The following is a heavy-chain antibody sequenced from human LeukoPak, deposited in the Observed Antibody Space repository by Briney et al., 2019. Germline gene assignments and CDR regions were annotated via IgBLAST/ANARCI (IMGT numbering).Heavy chain of an antibody. J-gene: IGHJ5*02. Sequence: ASVKVSCKASGYTFTSYYMHWVRQAPGQGLEWMGIINPSGGSTSYAQKFQGRVTMTRDTSTSTVYMELSSLRSEDTAVYYCAREGYYDFWSGYYANWFDPGAREPWSPSPQ. CDR3: AREGYYDFWSGYYANWFDP. CDR1: GYTFTSYY. D-gene: IGHD3-3*01. V-gene: IGHV1-46*01. CDR2: INPSGGST.